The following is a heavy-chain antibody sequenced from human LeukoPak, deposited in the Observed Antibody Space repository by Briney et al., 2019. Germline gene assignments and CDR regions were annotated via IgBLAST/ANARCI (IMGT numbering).Heavy chain of an antibody. V-gene: IGHV4-59*01. CDR1: GGSISSYY. J-gene: IGHJ4*02. Sequence: SETLSLTCTVSGGSISSYYWSWIRQPPGKGLEWIGYIYYSGSTNYNPSLKSRVTISVDTSKNQFSLKLSSVTAADTAVYYCARASYGDYIWDYWGQGTLVTVSS. D-gene: IGHD4-17*01. CDR2: IYYSGST. CDR3: ARASYGDYIWDY.